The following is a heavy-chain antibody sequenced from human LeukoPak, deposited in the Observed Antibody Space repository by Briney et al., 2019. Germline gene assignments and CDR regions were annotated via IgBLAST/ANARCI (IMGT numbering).Heavy chain of an antibody. CDR1: GGSISSSSYY. V-gene: IGHV4-39*01. J-gene: IGHJ4*02. CDR2: IYYSGST. D-gene: IGHD6-13*01. Sequence: SETLSLTCTVSGGSISSSSYYWGWIRQPPGKGLEWIGNIYYSGSTYYNPSLKSRVTISVDTSKNQFSLKLSSVTAADTAVYYCARQSGIAAAIDYWGQGTLVTVSS. CDR3: ARQSGIAAAIDY.